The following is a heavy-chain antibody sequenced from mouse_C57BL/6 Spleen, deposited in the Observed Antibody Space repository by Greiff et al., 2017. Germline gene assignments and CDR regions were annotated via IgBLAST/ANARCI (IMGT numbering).Heavy chain of an antibody. J-gene: IGHJ3*01. V-gene: IGHV1-53*01. CDR1: GYTFTSYW. CDR2: INPSNGGT. Sequence: QVQLQQPGTELVKPGASVKLSCKASGYTFTSYWMHWVKQRPGQGLEWIGNINPSNGGTNYNEKFKSKATLTVDKSSSTAYMQLSSLTSEDSAVYYCARWAFRYYGSSYDAYWGQGTLVTVSA. D-gene: IGHD1-1*01. CDR3: ARWAFRYYGSSYDAY.